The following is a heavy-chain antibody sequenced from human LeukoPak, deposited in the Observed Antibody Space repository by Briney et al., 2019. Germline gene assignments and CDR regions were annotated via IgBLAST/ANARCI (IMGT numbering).Heavy chain of an antibody. D-gene: IGHD1-26*01. CDR2: ISSSSSTI. Sequence: TGGSLRLSCAASGFTFSSYSMNWVRQAPGKGLEWVSYISSSSSTIYYADSVKGRFTISRDNAKNSLYLQMNSLRAEDTAVYYCARDTFSSGSYYRDWFDPWGQGTLVTVSS. CDR3: ARDTFSSGSYYRDWFDP. CDR1: GFTFSSYS. J-gene: IGHJ5*02. V-gene: IGHV3-48*04.